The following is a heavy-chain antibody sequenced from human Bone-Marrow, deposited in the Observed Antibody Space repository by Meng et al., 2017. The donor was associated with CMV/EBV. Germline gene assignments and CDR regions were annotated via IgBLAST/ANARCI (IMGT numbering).Heavy chain of an antibody. D-gene: IGHD3-3*01. CDR1: GFTFSSYG. CDR3: ARGATIFGGAFDL. CDR2: ISSSGSTI. J-gene: IGHJ3*01. V-gene: IGHV3-48*04. Sequence: GGSPRLPGAASGFTFSSYGMHWVRQAPGKGLEWVSYISSSGSTIYYADSMKGRFIISRDNATNTLYLQMNSLRAEDTAVYYCARGATIFGGAFDLWGQGTMVTVSS.